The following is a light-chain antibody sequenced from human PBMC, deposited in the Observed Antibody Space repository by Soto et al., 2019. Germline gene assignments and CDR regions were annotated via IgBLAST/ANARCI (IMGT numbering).Light chain of an antibody. CDR3: QQYYSSPTT. V-gene: IGKV3-20*01. J-gene: IGKJ4*01. Sequence: EIVLTQSPGPLSMFPGERATVSCRASQTVSSNFLAWYQQKVGQAPRLLIYGATNRATGIPDRFSGSGSGTNFTLTISELEPEDFAVYYCQQYYSSPTTIGGATKVDIK. CDR2: GAT. CDR1: QTVSSNF.